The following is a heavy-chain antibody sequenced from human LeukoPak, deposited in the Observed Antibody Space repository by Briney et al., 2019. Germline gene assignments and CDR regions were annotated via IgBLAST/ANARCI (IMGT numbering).Heavy chain of an antibody. J-gene: IGHJ4*02. V-gene: IGHV3-64*01. Sequence: PGGSLRLSCAASGFIFSNYAMHWVRQAPGKGLKYVSAISASDGSTYYASSVKGRFTISRDNSKSILYLQMGSLRDEDMAVYYCAREERGLAIDYWGQGTLVTVSS. D-gene: IGHD5-12*01. CDR3: AREERGLAIDY. CDR1: GFIFSNYA. CDR2: ISASDGST.